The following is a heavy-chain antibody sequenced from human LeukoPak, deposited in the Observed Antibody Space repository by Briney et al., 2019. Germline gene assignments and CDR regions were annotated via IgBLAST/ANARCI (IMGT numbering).Heavy chain of an antibody. Sequence: GGSLRLSCAASGFTFSNYGMHWVRQAPGKGLEWVAVISYDGSNKYYADSVKGRFTISRDNSKNTLYLQMNSLRAEDTAVYYCARTGRLQYGDYVAFDYWGQGTLVTVSS. CDR3: ARTGRLQYGDYVAFDY. V-gene: IGHV3-30*03. D-gene: IGHD4-17*01. J-gene: IGHJ4*02. CDR1: GFTFSNYG. CDR2: ISYDGSNK.